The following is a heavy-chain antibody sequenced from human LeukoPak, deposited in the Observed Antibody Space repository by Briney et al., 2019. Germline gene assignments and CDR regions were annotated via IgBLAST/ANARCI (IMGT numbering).Heavy chain of an antibody. J-gene: IGHJ4*02. D-gene: IGHD2-15*01. V-gene: IGHV3-21*01. Sequence: PGGSLRLSCAASEFTFSSYDMNWVRQAPGKGLEWVSSISSSGSYIYYADSVKGRFTISRDNAKNSLYLQMNSLRAEDTAVYYCARDSPGYCSGGSCYGPFDYWGQGTLVTVSS. CDR2: ISSSGSYI. CDR1: EFTFSSYD. CDR3: ARDSPGYCSGGSCYGPFDY.